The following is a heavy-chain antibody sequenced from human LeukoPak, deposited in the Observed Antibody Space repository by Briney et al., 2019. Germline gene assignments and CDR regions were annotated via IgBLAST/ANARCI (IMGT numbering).Heavy chain of an antibody. V-gene: IGHV1-46*01. CDR1: GYTFTSYY. CDR3: ARDSLGELLYGPYYFDY. D-gene: IGHD3-10*01. Sequence: ASVKVSCKASGYTFTSYYMHWVRQAPGQGLEWMGIINPGGGSTSYAQKFQGRVTMTRDTSTSTAYMELSSLRSEDTAVYYCARDSLGELLYGPYYFDYWGQGTLVTVSS. J-gene: IGHJ4*02. CDR2: INPGGGST.